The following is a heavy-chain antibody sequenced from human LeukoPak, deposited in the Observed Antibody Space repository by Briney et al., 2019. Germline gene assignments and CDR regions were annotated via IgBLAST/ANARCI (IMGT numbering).Heavy chain of an antibody. D-gene: IGHD3-3*01. J-gene: IGHJ4*02. CDR3: ARGSHVLRFLEWSPGDFDY. V-gene: IGHV4-59*01. CDR2: IYYSGST. CDR1: GDSISNYY. Sequence: SETLSLTCTVSGDSISNYYWSWIRQPPGKGLDWIGYIYYSGSTSYNPSLKSRVTISVDTSRNQFSLKVSSVTAADTAVYYCARGSHVLRFLEWSPGDFDYWGQGTLVTVSS.